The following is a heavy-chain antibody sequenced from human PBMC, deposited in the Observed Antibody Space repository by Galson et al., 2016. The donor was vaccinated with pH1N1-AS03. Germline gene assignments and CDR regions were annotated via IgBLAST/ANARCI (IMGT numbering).Heavy chain of an antibody. D-gene: IGHD1-26*01. J-gene: IGHJ5*02. CDR1: GFTFSSYT. Sequence: SLRLSCAASGFTFSSYTLKWVRQSPGKGLEWVSSISISSSYIYYADSVKGRFTISRDNARKSLYLQMDSLRANDTAVYYCARGGRGYYDPDDLWGQGTRVAVSS. V-gene: IGHV3-21*01. CDR2: ISISSSYI. CDR3: ARGGRGYYDPDDL.